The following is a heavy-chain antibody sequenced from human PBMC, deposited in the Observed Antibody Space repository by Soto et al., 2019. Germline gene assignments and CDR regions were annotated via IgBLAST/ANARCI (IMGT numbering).Heavy chain of an antibody. D-gene: IGHD2-15*01. CDR1: GGSFSGYY. CDR3: ARLGYCSGGSCYDGPYYYYFYMDV. V-gene: IGHV4-34*01. J-gene: IGHJ6*03. CDR2: INHSGST. Sequence: SETLSLTCAVYGGSFSGYYWSWIRQPPGKGLEWIGEINHSGSTNYNPSLKSRVTISVDTSKNQFSLKLSSVTAADTAVYYCARLGYCSGGSCYDGPYYYYFYMDVWGKGTTVT.